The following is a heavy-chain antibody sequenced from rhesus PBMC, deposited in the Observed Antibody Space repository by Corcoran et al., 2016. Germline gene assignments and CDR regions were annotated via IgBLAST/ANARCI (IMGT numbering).Heavy chain of an antibody. V-gene: IGHV4-122*02. CDR1: GYSISSGYG. CDR3: ARDGSRAGFDY. D-gene: IGHD6-31*01. J-gene: IGHJ4*01. CDR2: ISYSGST. Sequence: QLQLQESGPGLVKPSETLSLTCAVSGYSISSGYGWSWIHQPPGKGLEWIGYISYSGSTSYNPSLKSRVTISRDTSKNQFSLKLSSVTAADTAVYYCARDGSRAGFDYWGQGVLVTVSS.